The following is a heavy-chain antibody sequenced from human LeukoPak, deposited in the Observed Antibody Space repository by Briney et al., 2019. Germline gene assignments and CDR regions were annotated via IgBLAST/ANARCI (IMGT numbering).Heavy chain of an antibody. CDR3: VKDELAVAIFDY. V-gene: IGHV3-30*02. J-gene: IGHJ4*02. Sequence: GGSLRLSCAASEFTFSNYGMHWVRQAPGKGLEWVAFIRYDGSTKYYADSVKGRFAISRDNSKNTFYLQMNSLRAEDSAVYFCVKDELAVAIFDYWGQGTLVTVSS. CDR2: IRYDGSTK. CDR1: EFTFSNYG. D-gene: IGHD4-23*01.